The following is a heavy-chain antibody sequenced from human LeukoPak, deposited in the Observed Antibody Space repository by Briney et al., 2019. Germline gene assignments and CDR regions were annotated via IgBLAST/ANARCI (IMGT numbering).Heavy chain of an antibody. J-gene: IGHJ4*02. D-gene: IGHD2-2*01. CDR2: ISSSSSYI. Sequence: GGSLRLSCAASGFTFSSYSMNWVRQAPGKGLEWVSSISSSSSYIYYADSVKGRFTISRDNAKNSLYLQMNSLRAEDTAVYYCARGAERDIVVDWGQGTLVTVSS. V-gene: IGHV3-21*01. CDR3: ARGAERDIVVD. CDR1: GFTFSSYS.